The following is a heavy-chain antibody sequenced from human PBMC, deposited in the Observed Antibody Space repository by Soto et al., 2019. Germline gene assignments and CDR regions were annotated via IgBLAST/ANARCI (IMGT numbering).Heavy chain of an antibody. Sequence: GGSLRLSCAASGFTFSSYAMSWVRQAPGKGLEWVSAISGSGGSTYYADSVKGRFTISRDNSKNTLYLQMNSLRAEDTAVYYCANGSWPAALYGMDVWGQGTTVTVSS. J-gene: IGHJ6*02. CDR2: ISGSGGST. CDR3: ANGSWPAALYGMDV. CDR1: GFTFSSYA. D-gene: IGHD2-2*01. V-gene: IGHV3-23*01.